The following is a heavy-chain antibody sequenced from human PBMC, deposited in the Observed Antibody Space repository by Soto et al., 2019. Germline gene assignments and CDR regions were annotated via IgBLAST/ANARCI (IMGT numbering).Heavy chain of an antibody. J-gene: IGHJ6*02. Sequence: QVQLVESGGGVVQPGRSLRLSCVGSGFPFWHYGMHWVRQAPGKGLEWVAVIWSDGNKESYADSVKGRFAISRDNPKDTLDLEVNSLRVGETAVCFCARDRSGGWLHVGVWGHGTTVSVSS. V-gene: IGHV3-33*01. CDR1: GFPFWHYG. CDR3: ARDRSGGWLHVGV. D-gene: IGHD6-19*01. CDR2: IWSDGNKE.